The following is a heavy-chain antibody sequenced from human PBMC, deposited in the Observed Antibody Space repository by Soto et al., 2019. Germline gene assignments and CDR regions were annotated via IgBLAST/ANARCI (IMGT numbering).Heavy chain of an antibody. CDR1: GYTFTSYG. D-gene: IGHD3-9*01. CDR3: ARDRGYDILTGYYSYYYYGMDV. Sequence: ASVKVSCKASGYTFTSYGISWVRQAPGQGLEWMGWISAYNGNTNYAQKLQGRVTMTTDTSTSTAYMELRSLRSDDTAVYYCARDRGYDILTGYYSYYYYGMDVWGQGTTVTVSS. V-gene: IGHV1-18*01. J-gene: IGHJ6*02. CDR2: ISAYNGNT.